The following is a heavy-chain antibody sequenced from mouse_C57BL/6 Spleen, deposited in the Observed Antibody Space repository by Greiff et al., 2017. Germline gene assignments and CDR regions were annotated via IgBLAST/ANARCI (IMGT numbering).Heavy chain of an antibody. V-gene: IGHV1-54*01. D-gene: IGHD1-1*01. J-gene: IGHJ1*03. Sequence: VQLKQSGAELVRPGTSVKVSCKASGYAFTNYLIEWVKQRPGQGLEWIGVINPGSGGTNYNEKFKGKATLTADKSSSTAYMQLSSLTSEDSAVYFCARSHYYGSSSQWYFDVWGTGTTVTVSS. CDR2: INPGSGGT. CDR3: ARSHYYGSSSQWYFDV. CDR1: GYAFTNYL.